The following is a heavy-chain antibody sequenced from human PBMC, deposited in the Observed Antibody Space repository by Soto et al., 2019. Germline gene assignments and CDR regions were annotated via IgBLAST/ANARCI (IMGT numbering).Heavy chain of an antibody. J-gene: IGHJ4*02. V-gene: IGHV3-33*01. CDR3: AIGSDYGDPIDY. CDR1: GFTFSSYG. Sequence: QVQLVESGGGVVQPGRSLRLSCAASGFTFSSYGMHWVRQAPGKGLEWVAVIWYDGSNKYYADSVKGLFTIYRDNSKNTLYRQLISMIAYDTAVYYCAIGSDYGDPIDYWGQGTMVTVS. CDR2: IWYDGSNK. D-gene: IGHD4-17*01.